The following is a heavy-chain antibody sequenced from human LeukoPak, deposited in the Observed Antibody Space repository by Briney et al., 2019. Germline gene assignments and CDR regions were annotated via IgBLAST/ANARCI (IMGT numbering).Heavy chain of an antibody. CDR1: GFTFSDYY. J-gene: IGHJ4*02. CDR2: ISSSGSTI. V-gene: IGHV3-11*01. Sequence: AGSLRLSCAASGFTFSDYYMSWIRQAPGKGLEWVSYISSSGSTIYYADSVKGRFTISRDNAKNSLYLQMNSLRAEDTAVYYCARDLQQQLFDYWGQGTLVTVSS. D-gene: IGHD1-1*01. CDR3: ARDLQQQLFDY.